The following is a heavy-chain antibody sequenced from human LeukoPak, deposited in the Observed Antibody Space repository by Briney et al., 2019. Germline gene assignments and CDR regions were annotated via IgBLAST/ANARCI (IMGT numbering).Heavy chain of an antibody. CDR2: IIPIFGTA. CDR1: GGTLSSYA. Sequence: GASVKVSCKASGGTLSSYAISWVRQAPGQGLEWMGGIIPIFGTANYAQKFQGRVTITADKSTSTAYMELSSLRSEDTAVYYCARQYCRSTSCYFFDIWGQGTMVTVSS. CDR3: ARQYCRSTSCYFFDI. D-gene: IGHD2-2*01. V-gene: IGHV1-69*06. J-gene: IGHJ3*02.